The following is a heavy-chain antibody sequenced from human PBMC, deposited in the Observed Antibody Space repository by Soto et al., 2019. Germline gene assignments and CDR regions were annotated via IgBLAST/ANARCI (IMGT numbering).Heavy chain of an antibody. CDR2: IIPILGIA. CDR3: ARGHNITIFGVVIMENNWFDP. J-gene: IGHJ5*02. D-gene: IGHD3-3*01. Sequence: QVQLVQSGAEVKKPGSSVKVSCKASGGTFSSYTISWVRQAPGQGLEWMGRIIPILGIANYAQKFQGRVTITADKSTSTAYMELSSLRSEDTAVYYCARGHNITIFGVVIMENNWFDPWGQGTLVTVSS. CDR1: GGTFSSYT. V-gene: IGHV1-69*02.